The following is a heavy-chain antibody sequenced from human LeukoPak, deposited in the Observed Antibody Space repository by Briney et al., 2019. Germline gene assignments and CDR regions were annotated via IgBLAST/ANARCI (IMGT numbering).Heavy chain of an antibody. CDR1: GYTFTSYG. V-gene: IGHV1-18*01. J-gene: IGHJ6*02. Sequence: ASVKVSCKASGYTFTSYGISWVRQAPGQGLEWMGWISAHNGNTNYAQKLQGRVTMTTGTSTSTAYMELRGLRSDDTAVYYCARADTGWYYGMDVWGQGTTVTVSS. D-gene: IGHD5-18*01. CDR2: ISAHNGNT. CDR3: ARADTGWYYGMDV.